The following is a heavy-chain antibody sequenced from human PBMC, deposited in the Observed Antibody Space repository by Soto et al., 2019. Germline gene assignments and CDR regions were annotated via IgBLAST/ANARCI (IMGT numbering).Heavy chain of an antibody. J-gene: IGHJ6*02. CDR2: INSDGSST. V-gene: IGHV3-74*01. Sequence: GGSLRLSCAASGLTFSSYWMHWVRQAPGKGLVWVSRINSDGSSTSYADSVKGRFTISRDNAKNTLYLQMNSLRAEDTAVYYCARGSSQWLAHYYYYGMEVWGQGTTVTVSS. CDR3: ARGSSQWLAHYYYYGMEV. CDR1: GLTFSSYW. D-gene: IGHD6-19*01.